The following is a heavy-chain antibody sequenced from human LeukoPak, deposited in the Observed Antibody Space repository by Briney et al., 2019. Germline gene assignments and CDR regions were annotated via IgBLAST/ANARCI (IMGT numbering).Heavy chain of an antibody. CDR1: GGSVSGTAYY. J-gene: IGHJ4*02. Sequence: SETLSLTCSVSGGSVSGTAYYWAWIRQPPGKGLEWIGSIYESGTTYYNPSLESRVTISVDTTKNLFSLKVTSVTAADTAVYYGPSRNQNLFVFICNSENNWGGGTLVT. CDR2: IYESGTT. CDR3: PSRNQNLFVFICNSENN. D-gene: IGHD4-23*01. V-gene: IGHV4-39*01.